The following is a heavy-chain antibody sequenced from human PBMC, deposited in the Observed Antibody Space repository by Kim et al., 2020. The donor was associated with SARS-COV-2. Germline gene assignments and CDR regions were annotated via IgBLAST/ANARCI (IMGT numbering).Heavy chain of an antibody. V-gene: IGHV6-1*01. CDR2: YN. J-gene: IGHJ4*02. Sequence: YNDYAVSVKSRITINPDTSTYQFSLKLNSVTPEDTAMYYCARGLAAGFDYWGQGTLVTVSS. CDR3: ARGLAAGFDY. D-gene: IGHD6-13*01.